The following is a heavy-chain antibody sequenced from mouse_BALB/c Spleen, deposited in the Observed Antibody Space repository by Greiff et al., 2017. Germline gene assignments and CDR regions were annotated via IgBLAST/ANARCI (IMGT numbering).Heavy chain of an antibody. CDR2: INPSSGYT. CDR3: ARRGRYDDGVFAY. Sequence: VQLVESGAELARPGASVKMSCKASGYTFTSYTMHWVKQRPGQGLEWIGYINPSSGYTNYSQKFKDKATLTADKSSSTAYMQLSSLTSEDSAVYYCARRGRYDDGVFAYWGQGTLVTVSA. J-gene: IGHJ3*01. V-gene: IGHV1-4*01. D-gene: IGHD2-14*01. CDR1: GYTFTSYT.